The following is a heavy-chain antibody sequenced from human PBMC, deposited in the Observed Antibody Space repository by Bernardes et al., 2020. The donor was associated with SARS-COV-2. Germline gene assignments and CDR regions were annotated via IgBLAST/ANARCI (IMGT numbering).Heavy chain of an antibody. CDR3: ARGQVDISMMVVVFTGASFWFDR. Sequence: SDTLSLTCAVYGGSLSGFDWSWIRQPPGKGLAWIGEINHSGSTNYSPSLKSRVTISIDTSKNQFSLKLSSVTAADTAVYYCARGQVDISMMVVVFTGASFWFDRWGQGTLVTVSS. J-gene: IGHJ5*02. CDR1: GGSLSGFD. V-gene: IGHV4-34*01. CDR2: INHSGST. D-gene: IGHD3-22*01.